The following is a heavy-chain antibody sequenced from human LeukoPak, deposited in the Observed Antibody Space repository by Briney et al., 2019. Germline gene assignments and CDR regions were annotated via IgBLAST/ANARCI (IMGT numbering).Heavy chain of an antibody. J-gene: IGHJ4*02. CDR2: ISGSGGST. V-gene: IGHV3-23*01. CDR1: GFTFSSYG. CDR3: ARASRDYYGSGSYYRDDDY. Sequence: GGSLRLSCAASGFTFSSYGMSWVRQAPGKGLEWVSAISGSGGSTYYADSVKGRFTISRDNSKNTLYLQMNSLRAEDTAVYYCARASRDYYGSGSYYRDDDYWGQGTLVTVSS. D-gene: IGHD3-10*01.